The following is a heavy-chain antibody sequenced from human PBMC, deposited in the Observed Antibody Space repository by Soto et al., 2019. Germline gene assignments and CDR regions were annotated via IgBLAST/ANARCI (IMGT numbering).Heavy chain of an antibody. Sequence: SETLSLTCIVSGESISSSSYYWGWIRQPPGKGLEWIGSIYYSGRTYYNPSFKSQVTISIDTSKNQFSLKLSSVTATDTAVYYCARQGTTVVTKAYFDHWGQEALLTVSS. CDR2: IYYSGRT. V-gene: IGHV4-39*01. D-gene: IGHD2-21*02. J-gene: IGHJ4*02. CDR3: ARQGTTVVTKAYFDH. CDR1: GESISSSSYY.